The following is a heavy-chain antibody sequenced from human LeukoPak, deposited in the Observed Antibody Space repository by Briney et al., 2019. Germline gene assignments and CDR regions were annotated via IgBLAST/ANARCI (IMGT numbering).Heavy chain of an antibody. CDR3: AQDGAWLRFDH. Sequence: QPGGSLRLSCAASGFTFNRYGMNWVRQAPGKGLEWVSGISPGGDIKYYADSVKGRLVISRDNSKNTVYLQMNSLRVDDTARYYCAQDGAWLRFDHWGQGTLVTVSS. CDR2: ISPGGDIK. D-gene: IGHD5-12*01. J-gene: IGHJ4*02. V-gene: IGHV3-23*01. CDR1: GFTFNRYG.